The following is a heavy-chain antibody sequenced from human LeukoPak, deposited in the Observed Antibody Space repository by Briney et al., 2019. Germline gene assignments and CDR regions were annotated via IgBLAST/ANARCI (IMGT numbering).Heavy chain of an antibody. V-gene: IGHV3-48*01. CDR1: GFTFSSYS. CDR2: ISSSSSTI. D-gene: IGHD4-23*01. J-gene: IGHJ4*02. CDR3: ARRDGAYSHPYDY. Sequence: GGSLRLSCAASGFTFSSYSMNWVRQAPGKGLEWVSYISSSSSTIYYADSVKGRFTISRDNAKNSLYLQMNSLRAEDTAVYYCARRDGAYSHPYDYWGQGTLVTVSS.